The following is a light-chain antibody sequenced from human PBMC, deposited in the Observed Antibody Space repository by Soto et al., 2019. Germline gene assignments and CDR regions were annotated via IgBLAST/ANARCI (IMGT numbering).Light chain of an antibody. Sequence: SYKLTQPPSVSVSPGQTASNTCSGDKLGDKYASWYQQKAGQSPVVVIYQDRKRPSGIPERISGSNSGITATLTISGTQAMDEADYYCQAWDSRTVVFGGGTKLTVL. CDR3: QAWDSRTVV. CDR1: KLGDKY. V-gene: IGLV3-1*01. J-gene: IGLJ2*01. CDR2: QDR.